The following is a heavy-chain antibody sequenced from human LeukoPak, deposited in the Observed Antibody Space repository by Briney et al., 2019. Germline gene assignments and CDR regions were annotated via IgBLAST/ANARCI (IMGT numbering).Heavy chain of an antibody. J-gene: IGHJ6*02. D-gene: IGHD2-2*01. CDR2: IYSSGIT. V-gene: IGHV4-59*12. CDR3: ARGAGDIVVVPAAEILGGTYGMDV. CDR1: GGSISGYY. Sequence: TSETLSLTCTVSGGSISGYYWSWIRQPPGKGLEWIAYIYSSGITNYNPSLKSRVTISVDTSKNQFSLKLSSVTAADTAVYYCARGAGDIVVVPAAEILGGTYGMDVWGQGTTVTVSS.